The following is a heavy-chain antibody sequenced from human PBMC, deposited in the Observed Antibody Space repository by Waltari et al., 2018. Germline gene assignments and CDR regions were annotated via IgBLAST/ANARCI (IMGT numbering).Heavy chain of an antibody. V-gene: IGHV3-9*01. D-gene: IGHD6-6*01. Sequence: EVQLVESGGGLVQPGRSLRLSCAASGFSFDDYAMHWVRQAPGKGLEWVSGISWKSGSTAYADSGEGRFTISRDNAKNSLYLQMHSLRPEDTALYYCVKDRGLYSSSSGLDYWGQGTLVTVSS. CDR2: ISWKSGST. CDR3: VKDRGLYSSSSGLDY. CDR1: GFSFDDYA. J-gene: IGHJ4*02.